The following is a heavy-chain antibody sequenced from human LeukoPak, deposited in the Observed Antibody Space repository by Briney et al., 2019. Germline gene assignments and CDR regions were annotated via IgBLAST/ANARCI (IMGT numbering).Heavy chain of an antibody. Sequence: ASVKVSCKASVYTFTNYGISWVRQAPGQGLEWMGWISGYNGNTNYAQKSQGRVTMTTDTSTNTAHMELMSLRSDHTAIYYCARDCGYQCLFDYWGQGTLVTVSS. CDR2: ISGYNGNT. V-gene: IGHV1-18*01. CDR1: VYTFTNYG. J-gene: IGHJ4*02. D-gene: IGHD5-12*01. CDR3: ARDCGYQCLFDY.